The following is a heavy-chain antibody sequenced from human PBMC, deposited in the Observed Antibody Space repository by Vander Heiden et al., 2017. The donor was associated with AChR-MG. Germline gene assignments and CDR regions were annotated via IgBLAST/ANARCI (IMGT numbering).Heavy chain of an antibody. D-gene: IGHD5-18*01. J-gene: IGHJ4*02. CDR1: GFTFSTYG. Sequence: QVQLVESGGGVVQPGGSLRLSCAAPGFTFSTYGMPWVRQAPGKGLEWVAFIRYDGSNKYYADSVKGRFTISRDNSKNTLYLQMNSLRAEDTAVYYCAKDARVDTAMVSGSPRVPDYWGQGTLVTVSS. CDR3: AKDARVDTAMVSGSPRVPDY. CDR2: IRYDGSNK. V-gene: IGHV3-30*02.